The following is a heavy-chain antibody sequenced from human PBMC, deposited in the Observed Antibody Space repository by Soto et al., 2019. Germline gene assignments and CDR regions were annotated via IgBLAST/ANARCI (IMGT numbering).Heavy chain of an antibody. J-gene: IGHJ4*02. V-gene: IGHV4-31*03. Sequence: QVQLQESGPGLVKPSQTLSLTCTVSGGSISSGGFYWSWISQHPEKGLEWIGYMYNSGSTYYNPSLKSRFTISANTSENQFSLRLASLTAADTAFYYCARGGIAARIRKFDYWGQVTLVTVSS. CDR3: ARGGIAARIRKFDY. D-gene: IGHD6-6*01. CDR1: GGSISSGGFY. CDR2: MYNSGST.